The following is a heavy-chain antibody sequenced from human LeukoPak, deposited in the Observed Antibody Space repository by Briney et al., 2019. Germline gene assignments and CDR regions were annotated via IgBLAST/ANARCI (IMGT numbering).Heavy chain of an antibody. CDR3: ATRFIVGATWEF. CDR1: GFTFNTYG. CDR2: MRYDGSKS. J-gene: IGHJ4*02. D-gene: IGHD1-26*01. Sequence: PGGSLRLSCAASGFTFNTYGMHWVRQAPGKGLEWVAFMRYDGSKSYYADSVKGRFTISSDNSKNTMYLQMNSLRSEDTAMYYCATRFIVGATWEFWGQGTLVTASS. V-gene: IGHV3-30*02.